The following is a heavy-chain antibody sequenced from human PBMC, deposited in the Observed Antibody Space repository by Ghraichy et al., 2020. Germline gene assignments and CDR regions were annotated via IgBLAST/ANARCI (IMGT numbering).Heavy chain of an antibody. CDR3: AKDKLPRFRNVPDDY. CDR2: ISYDGSNK. Sequence: GGSLRLSCAASGFTFSSYGMHWVRQAPGKGLEWVAVISYDGSNKYYADSVKGRFTISRDNSKNTLYLQMNSLRAEDTAVYYCAKDKLPRFRNVPDDYWGQGTLVTVSS. J-gene: IGHJ4*02. CDR1: GFTFSSYG. V-gene: IGHV3-30*18. D-gene: IGHD4-11*01.